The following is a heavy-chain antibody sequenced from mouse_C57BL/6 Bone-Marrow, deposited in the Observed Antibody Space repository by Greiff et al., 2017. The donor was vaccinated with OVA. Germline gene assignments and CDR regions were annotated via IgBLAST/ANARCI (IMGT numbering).Heavy chain of an antibody. D-gene: IGHD2-3*01. CDR3: AKNERDGYYYFDY. CDR1: GFSLTSYG. V-gene: IGHV2-5*01. CDR2: IWRGGST. J-gene: IGHJ2*01. Sequence: VQLQQSGPGLVQPSQSLSITCTVSGFSLTSYGVHWVRQSPGKGLEWLGVIWRGGSTDYNAAFMSRLSITKDNSKSQVFFKMNSLQADDTAIYYGAKNERDGYYYFDYWGQGTTLTVSS.